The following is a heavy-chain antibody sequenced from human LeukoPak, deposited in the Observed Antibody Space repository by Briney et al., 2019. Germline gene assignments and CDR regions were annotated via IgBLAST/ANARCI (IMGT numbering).Heavy chain of an antibody. CDR3: SRAPGRGPSHQYYFDY. D-gene: IGHD3-10*01. J-gene: IGHJ4*02. Sequence: KPSETLSLTCAVYGGSFSGYYWSWIRQPPGKGLEWIGEINHSGSTNYNPSLKSRVTISVDTSKNQFSLKLSSVTAADTAVYYCSRAPGRGPSHQYYFDYWGQGTLVTVSS. CDR2: INHSGST. CDR1: GGSFSGYY. V-gene: IGHV4-34*01.